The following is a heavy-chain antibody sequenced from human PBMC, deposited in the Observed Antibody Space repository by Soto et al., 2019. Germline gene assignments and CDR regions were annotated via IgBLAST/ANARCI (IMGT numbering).Heavy chain of an antibody. CDR3: ASMTTVNLGYFDY. D-gene: IGHD4-17*01. J-gene: IGHJ4*02. CDR2: IYYSGST. Sequence: PSETLSLTCTVSGGCISSYYWSWIRQPPGKGLEWIGYIYYSGSTNYNPSLKSRVTISVDTSKNQFSLKLSSVTAADTAVYYCASMTTVNLGYFDYWGQGTLVTVSS. V-gene: IGHV4-59*01. CDR1: GGCISSYY.